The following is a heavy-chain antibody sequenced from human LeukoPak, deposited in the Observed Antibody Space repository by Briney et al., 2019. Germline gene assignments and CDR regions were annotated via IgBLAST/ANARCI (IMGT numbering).Heavy chain of an antibody. J-gene: IGHJ2*01. CDR1: GDSIITNHW. CDR3: ARVAQKLERIAVAGTSEWRANWYFDL. CDR2: IYHSGST. Sequence: SETLSLTCAVSGDSIITNHWWSWVRQPPGKGLEWIGEIYHSGSTNYNPSLKSRVTMSVDTSKNQFSLKLRSVTAADTAVYYCARVAQKLERIAVAGTSEWRANWYFDLWGRGTLVTVSS. D-gene: IGHD6-19*01. V-gene: IGHV4-4*02.